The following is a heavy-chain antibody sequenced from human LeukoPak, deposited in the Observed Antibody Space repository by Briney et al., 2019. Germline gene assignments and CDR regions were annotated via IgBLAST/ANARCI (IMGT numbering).Heavy chain of an antibody. V-gene: IGHV3-15*01. D-gene: IGHD3-22*01. CDR3: AGSGYAFDD. J-gene: IGHJ4*02. Sequence: PGGSLRLSCVASGITFSYAWMTWVRQAPGKGLESVGLIKSNIDGGTTDYAAPVKGRFTISRDDSKNTVYLQMNSLKTEDTAVYYCAGSGYAFDDWGQGTLVAVSS. CDR1: GITFSYAW. CDR2: IKSNIDGGTT.